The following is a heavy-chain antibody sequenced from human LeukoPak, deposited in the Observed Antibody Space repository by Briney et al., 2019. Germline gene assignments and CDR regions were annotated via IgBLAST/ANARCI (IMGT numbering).Heavy chain of an antibody. CDR1: GGSFSGYY. D-gene: IGHD5-18*01. CDR2: INHSGST. J-gene: IGHJ4*02. Sequence: SETLSLTCAVYGGSFSGYYWSWIRQPPGKGLEWIGEINHSGSTNYNPSLKSRITISVDTSKNQFSLKLSSVTAADTAVYYCARGLRSYGPDYWGQGTLVTVSS. CDR3: ARGLRSYGPDY. V-gene: IGHV4-34*01.